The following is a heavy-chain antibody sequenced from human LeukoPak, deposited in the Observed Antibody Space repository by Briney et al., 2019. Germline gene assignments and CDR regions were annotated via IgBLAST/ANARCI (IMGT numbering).Heavy chain of an antibody. V-gene: IGHV3-53*01. D-gene: IGHD5-18*01. J-gene: IGHJ4*02. Sequence: PGGSLRLSCAASGFTVSSNYMSWVRQAPGKGLEWVSVIYSGGSTYYADSVKGRFTISRDNSKNTVYLLMNNLRVDDTAVYYCAQEEAVGYIDWGQGTLVIVSS. CDR2: IYSGGST. CDR1: GFTVSSNY. CDR3: AQEEAVGYID.